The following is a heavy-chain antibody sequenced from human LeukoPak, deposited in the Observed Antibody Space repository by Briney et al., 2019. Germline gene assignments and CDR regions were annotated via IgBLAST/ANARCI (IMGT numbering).Heavy chain of an antibody. V-gene: IGHV3-74*01. D-gene: IGHD5-18*01. CDR1: GFTFSSYW. J-gene: IGHJ6*02. CDR3: ARDKVPLETAMDPYYYYGMDV. Sequence: PGECLRLSCAASGFTFSSYWMHWVRQAPGKGLVWVSRIISDGRSTNYADSVKGRFTIPRDNAKNTLYLQMNSLTVEDTAVYYCARDKVPLETAMDPYYYYGMDVWGQGTTVTVSS. CDR2: IISDGRST.